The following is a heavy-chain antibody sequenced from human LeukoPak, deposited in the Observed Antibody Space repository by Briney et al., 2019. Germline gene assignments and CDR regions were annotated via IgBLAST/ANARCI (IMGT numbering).Heavy chain of an antibody. J-gene: IGHJ6*03. CDR1: GFTFSSYG. Sequence: PGGSLRLSCAASGFTFSSYGMHWVRQAPGKGLEWVAFIRYGGSNKYYADSVKGRFTISRDNSKNTLYLQMNSLRAEDTAVYYCAKAGSGYYYYGSGSYYKDYYYMDVWGKGTTVTVSS. CDR2: IRYGGSNK. CDR3: AKAGSGYYYYGSGSYYKDYYYMDV. V-gene: IGHV3-30*02. D-gene: IGHD3-10*01.